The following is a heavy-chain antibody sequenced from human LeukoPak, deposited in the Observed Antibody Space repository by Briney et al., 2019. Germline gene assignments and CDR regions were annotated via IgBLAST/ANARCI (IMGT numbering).Heavy chain of an antibody. V-gene: IGHV3-30*18. CDR2: ILYDGSKK. D-gene: IGHD6-13*01. CDR1: GFTFSSYW. CDR3: ANFEGSSQAFHL. Sequence: PGGSLRLFCAASGFTFSSYWMHWVRQTPGKGLEWVASILYDGSKKYYADSVKGRFSIYRDNSNYTLYLSMNSLRTEDTALYYCANFEGSSQAFHLWGQGTLVTVSS. J-gene: IGHJ3*01.